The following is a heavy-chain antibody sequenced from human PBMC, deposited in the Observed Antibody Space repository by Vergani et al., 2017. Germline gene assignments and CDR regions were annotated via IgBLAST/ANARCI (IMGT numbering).Heavy chain of an antibody. V-gene: IGHV3-11*06. J-gene: IGHJ4*02. Sequence: QVQLVESGGGLVKPGGSLRLSCAASGFTFSDYYMSWIRQAPGKGLEWVSYISSSSSYTNYADSVTGRFTISRDNAKNSLYLQMNSLRAEDTAVYYCARVIATEGYFDYWGQGTLVTVSS. D-gene: IGHD6-25*01. CDR1: GFTFSDYY. CDR2: ISSSSSYT. CDR3: ARVIATEGYFDY.